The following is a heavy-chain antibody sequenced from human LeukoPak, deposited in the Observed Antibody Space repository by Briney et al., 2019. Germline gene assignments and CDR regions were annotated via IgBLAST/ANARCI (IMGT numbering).Heavy chain of an antibody. J-gene: IGHJ4*02. CDR1: GFTFSSYS. CDR3: ARDYGDYSSLYFDY. V-gene: IGHV3-48*01. D-gene: IGHD4-17*01. Sequence: GGSLRLSCAASGFTFSSYSMNWVRQAPGKGLEWVSYISSSSSTIYYADSVKGRFTISRDNAKNSLYLQMNSLRAEYTAVYYCARDYGDYSSLYFDYWGQGTLVTVSS. CDR2: ISSSSSTI.